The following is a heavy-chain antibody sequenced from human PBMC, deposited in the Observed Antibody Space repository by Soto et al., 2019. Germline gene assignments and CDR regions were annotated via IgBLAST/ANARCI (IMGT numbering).Heavy chain of an antibody. CDR2: IYYSGST. V-gene: IGHV4-30-4*01. CDR3: ARDGGGYDYFDY. J-gene: IGHJ4*02. D-gene: IGHD5-12*01. CDR1: GGSISSGDYY. Sequence: SETLSLTCTVSGGSISSGDYYWSWIRQPPGKGLEWIGYIYYSGSTYYNPSLKSRVTISVDTSKNQFSLKLSSVTAADTAVYYCARDGGGYDYFDYWGQGNLVTVSS.